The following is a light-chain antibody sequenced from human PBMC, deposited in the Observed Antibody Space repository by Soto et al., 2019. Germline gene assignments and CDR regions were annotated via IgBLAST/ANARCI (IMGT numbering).Light chain of an antibody. CDR1: QTVSTY. CDR2: DTS. Sequence: DTVLTQSPATLSLSPGERATLSCRASQTVSTYLAWYQQKPGQSPRLLISDTSNRASGIPARFSGSGSGTDFTLTISSLEPEDFAVYFCQQRGIWPPTFGQGTKLEI. CDR3: QQRGIWPPT. V-gene: IGKV3-11*01. J-gene: IGKJ2*01.